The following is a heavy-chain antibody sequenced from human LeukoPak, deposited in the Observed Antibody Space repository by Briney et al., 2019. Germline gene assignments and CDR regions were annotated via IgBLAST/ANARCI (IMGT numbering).Heavy chain of an antibody. J-gene: IGHJ4*02. V-gene: IGHV4-59*08. Sequence: SETLSLTCTVSGGSISSYYWSWIRQPPGKGLEWIGYIYYSGSTNYNPSLKSRVTISVDTSKNQFSLKLGSVTAADTAVYYCARYSSGWYFDYWGQGTLVTVSS. D-gene: IGHD6-19*01. CDR1: GGSISSYY. CDR2: IYYSGST. CDR3: ARYSSGWYFDY.